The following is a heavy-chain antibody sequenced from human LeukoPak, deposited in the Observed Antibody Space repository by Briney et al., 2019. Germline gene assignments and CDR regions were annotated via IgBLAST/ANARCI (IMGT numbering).Heavy chain of an antibody. J-gene: IGHJ4*02. V-gene: IGHV3-64D*06. Sequence: PGGSLRLSCSASGFTFSSYAMHWVRQAPGKGLEYVSAISSNGGSTYYADSVKGRFTISRDNSKNTLYLQMSSLRAENTAVYYWVKDLQQQPLGYFDYWGQGTLATVSS. D-gene: IGHD6-13*01. CDR3: VKDLQQQPLGYFDY. CDR2: ISSNGGST. CDR1: GFTFSSYA.